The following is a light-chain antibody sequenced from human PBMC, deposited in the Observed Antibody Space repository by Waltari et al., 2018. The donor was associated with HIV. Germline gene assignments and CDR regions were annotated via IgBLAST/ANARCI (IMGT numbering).Light chain of an antibody. Sequence: QLVVTQSPSASGSLGASVKLTCTLSSGHSNYAIAWHQQQPEKGPRYLMKINSDGSHDKGDGIPDRFSGSSSGAERYLSISSLQSEDEADYYCQTWGTGIWVFGGGTKLTVL. V-gene: IGLV4-69*01. CDR1: SGHSNYA. CDR3: QTWGTGIWV. CDR2: INSDGSH. J-gene: IGLJ3*02.